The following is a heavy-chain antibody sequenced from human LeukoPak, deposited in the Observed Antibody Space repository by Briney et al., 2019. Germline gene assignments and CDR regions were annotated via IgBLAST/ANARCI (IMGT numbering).Heavy chain of an antibody. V-gene: IGHV3-48*01. J-gene: IGHJ4*02. D-gene: IGHD6-19*01. CDR3: ARDVEQWLVRVYYFDY. CDR2: ISSGSTTI. CDR1: GFTLSSYS. Sequence: GGSLRLSCATSGFTLSSYSMNWVRQAPGKGLEWVSYISSGSTTIYYADSVKGRFTISRDNAKNSLYLQMNSLRAEDTTVYYCARDVEQWLVRVYYFDYWGQGTLVTVSS.